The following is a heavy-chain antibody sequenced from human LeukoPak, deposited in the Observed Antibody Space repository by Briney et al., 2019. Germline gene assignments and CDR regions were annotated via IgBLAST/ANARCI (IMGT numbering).Heavy chain of an antibody. J-gene: IGHJ4*02. CDR3: ASTGSGATTIDY. Sequence: QPGGSLRLSCAASGFTFSSYAMHWVRQAPGKGLEWVAVISYDGSNKYYADSVKGRFTISRDNSKNTLYLQMNSLRAEDTAVYYCASTGSGATTIDYWGQGTLVTVSS. D-gene: IGHD1-26*01. CDR1: GFTFSSYA. CDR2: ISYDGSNK. V-gene: IGHV3-30-3*01.